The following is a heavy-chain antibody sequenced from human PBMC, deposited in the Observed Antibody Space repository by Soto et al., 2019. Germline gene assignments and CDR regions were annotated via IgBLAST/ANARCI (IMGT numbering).Heavy chain of an antibody. V-gene: IGHV1-18*04. Sequence: QLQLVQSAAEVKKPGASVRVSCKAYGYPFIKYGISWIRQAPEQGLEWMGWIKVDSGYTNYAQKFQGRVTMTADTSSDTAFMELRILRLDDTAVYFCATSYATWFDHWGQGTLVSVSS. J-gene: IGHJ5*02. CDR3: ATSYATWFDH. CDR2: IKVDSGYT. CDR1: GYPFIKYG. D-gene: IGHD5-12*01.